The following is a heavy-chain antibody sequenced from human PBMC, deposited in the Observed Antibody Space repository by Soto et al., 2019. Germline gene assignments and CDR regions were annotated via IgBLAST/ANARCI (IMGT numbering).Heavy chain of an antibody. D-gene: IGHD3-16*01. CDR1: GYILVNYG. V-gene: IGHV1-18*01. Sequence: QVQLVQSGDEVRKPGSSVKVSCKASGYILVNYGIAWVRQAPGQGLEWMGWISPYSGKTHYASKVQGRLTMTTDTATSTAYMDLGRLTSDDTAVYYCAMVDNYVTPTPKDVWGQGTTVTVSS. J-gene: IGHJ6*02. CDR3: AMVDNYVTPTPKDV. CDR2: ISPYSGKT.